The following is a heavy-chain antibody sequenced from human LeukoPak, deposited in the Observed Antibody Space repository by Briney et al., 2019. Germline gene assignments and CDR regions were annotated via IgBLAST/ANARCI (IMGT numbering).Heavy chain of an antibody. V-gene: IGHV1-58*01. D-gene: IGHD3-3*01. CDR3: AAAEWPPYYYYGMDV. CDR2: FVVGSGNT. Sequence: RQARGQRLEWIGWFVVGSGNTNYAQKFQERVTITRDMSTSTAYMELSSLRSEDTAVYYCAAAEWPPYYYYGMDVWGQGTTVTVSS. J-gene: IGHJ6*02.